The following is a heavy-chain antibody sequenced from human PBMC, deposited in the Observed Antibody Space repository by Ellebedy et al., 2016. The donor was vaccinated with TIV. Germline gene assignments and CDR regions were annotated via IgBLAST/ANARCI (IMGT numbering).Heavy chain of an antibody. CDR3: ATLRGYDILTGYLPRYFDL. CDR1: GFTFSSYA. CDR2: ISGSGGST. V-gene: IGHV3-23*01. J-gene: IGHJ2*01. D-gene: IGHD3-9*01. Sequence: GESLKISXAASGFTFSSYAMSWVRQAPGKGLEWVSAISGSGGSTYYADSVKGRFTISSDSSKNTLYLQMNSLRAEDTAVYYCATLRGYDILTGYLPRYFDLWGRGTLVTVSS.